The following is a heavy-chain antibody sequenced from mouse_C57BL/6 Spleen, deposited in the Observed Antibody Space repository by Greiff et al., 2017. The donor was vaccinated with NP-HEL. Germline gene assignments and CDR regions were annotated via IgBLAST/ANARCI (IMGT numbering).Heavy chain of an antibody. CDR3: TALLYHLDN. Sequence: QVQLQQSGAALLRPGASVTLSCKASGYTFPDYEMHWVKQTPVHGLEWIGAIAPETGGTAYNPKLKGKAILTADKSSSTAYVELRSMTSEDSAGYYCTALLYHLDNWGQVTTLAVSS. D-gene: IGHD2-12*01. CDR1: GYTFPDYE. CDR2: IAPETGGT. J-gene: IGHJ2*01. V-gene: IGHV1-15*01.